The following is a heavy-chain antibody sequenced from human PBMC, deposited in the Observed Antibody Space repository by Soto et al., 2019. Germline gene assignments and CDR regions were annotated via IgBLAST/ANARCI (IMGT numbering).Heavy chain of an antibody. V-gene: IGHV1-46*03. J-gene: IGHJ6*03. CDR3: ARTTIFGMVIDYYYMDV. CDR2: INPSGGST. D-gene: IGHD3-3*01. CDR1: GYTFTSYY. Sequence: GASVKVSCKASGYTFTSYYMHWVRQAPGQGLEWMGIINPSGGSTSYAQKFQGRVTMTRDTSTSTVYMELSSLRSEDTAVYYCARTTIFGMVIDYYYMDVWGKGTTVTVSS.